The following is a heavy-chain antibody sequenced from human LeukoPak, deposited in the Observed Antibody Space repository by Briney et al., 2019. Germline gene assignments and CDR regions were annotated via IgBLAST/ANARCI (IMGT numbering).Heavy chain of an antibody. CDR1: GFTFSSYW. CDR2: IKQDGSEK. Sequence: GGSLRLSCAASGFTFSSYWMSWVRQAPGKGLEWVANIKQDGSEKYYVDSVKGRFTISRDNAKNSLYLQMNSLRAEDTAVYYCAREGYYYDSSGYPTAWGQGTLVTVSS. CDR3: AREGYYYDSSGYPTA. J-gene: IGHJ1*01. V-gene: IGHV3-7*01. D-gene: IGHD3-22*01.